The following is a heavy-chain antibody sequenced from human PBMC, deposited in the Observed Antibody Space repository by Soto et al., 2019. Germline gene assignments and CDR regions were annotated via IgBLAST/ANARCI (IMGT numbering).Heavy chain of an antibody. CDR1: GCSVSSGDYY. V-gene: IGHV4-61*08. CDR3: ARLYSSGWYGDDY. D-gene: IGHD6-19*01. CDR2: IYYSGNT. Sequence: PSETLSLTCTVSGCSVSSGDYYWSWIRQPPGKGLEWIGYIYYSGNTNYNPSLKSRVIISVDTSKNLFSLKLSSVTAADTAVYYCARLYSSGWYGDDYWGQGTLVTVSS. J-gene: IGHJ4*02.